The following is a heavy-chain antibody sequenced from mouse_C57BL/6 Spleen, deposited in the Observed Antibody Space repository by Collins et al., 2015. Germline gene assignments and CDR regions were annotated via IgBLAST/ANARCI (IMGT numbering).Heavy chain of an antibody. CDR1: GYTFTSYW. J-gene: IGHJ2*01. CDR3: SRVSKWDEYYFDY. V-gene: IGHV1-52*01. Sequence: QVQLQQPGAEAVRPGSSVKLSCKASGYTFTSYWMHWVKQRPIQGLEWIGNIDPSDSETHYNQEFKDKATLTVDKSSSTAYMQLSNLTSEDSAVYRCSRVSKWDEYYFDYWGQGTTLTVSS. CDR2: IDPSDSET. D-gene: IGHD4-1*01.